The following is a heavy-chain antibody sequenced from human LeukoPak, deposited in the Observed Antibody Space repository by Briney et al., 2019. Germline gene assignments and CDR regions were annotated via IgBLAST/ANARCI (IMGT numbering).Heavy chain of an antibody. J-gene: IGHJ4*02. CDR2: IYYSGST. Sequence: SETLSLTCTVSGGSISSSSYYWGWIRQPPGKGLEWIGSIYYSGSTYYNPSLKSRVTISVDTSKNQFSLKLSSVTAADTAVYYCARLSTFYWGQGTLVTVSS. CDR1: GGSISSSSYY. D-gene: IGHD3-16*01. V-gene: IGHV4-39*01. CDR3: ARLSTFY.